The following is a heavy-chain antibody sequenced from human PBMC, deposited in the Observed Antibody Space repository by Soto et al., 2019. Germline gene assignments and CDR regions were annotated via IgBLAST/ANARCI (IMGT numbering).Heavy chain of an antibody. J-gene: IGHJ4*02. CDR3: ARNSRGRSGWSYDY. Sequence: SETLSLTCTVSGGSISSYYWSWIRQPPGKGLEWIGYIYYSGSTNYNPSLKSRVTISVDTSKNQFSLKLSSVTAAETAVYYCARNSRGRSGWSYDYWGPGNLVTVSS. V-gene: IGHV4-59*08. CDR2: IYYSGST. D-gene: IGHD6-19*01. CDR1: GGSISSYY.